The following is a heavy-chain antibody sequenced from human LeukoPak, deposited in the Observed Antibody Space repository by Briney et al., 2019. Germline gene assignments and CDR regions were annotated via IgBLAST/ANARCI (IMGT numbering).Heavy chain of an antibody. D-gene: IGHD5-18*01. CDR1: GGSVSSGSYY. V-gene: IGHV4-31*03. CDR3: ARSYSYGYYYYYGMDV. J-gene: IGHJ6*04. Sequence: PSETLSLTCTVSGGSVSSGSYYWSWIRQHPGKGLEWIGYIYYSGSTYYNPSLKSRVTISVDTSKNQFSLKLSSVAAADTAVYCCARSYSYGYYYYYGMDVWGKGTTVTVSS. CDR2: IYYSGST.